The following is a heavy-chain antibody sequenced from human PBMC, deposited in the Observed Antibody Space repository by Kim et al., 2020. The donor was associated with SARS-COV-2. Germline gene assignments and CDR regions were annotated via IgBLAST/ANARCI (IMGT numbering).Heavy chain of an antibody. V-gene: IGHV5-51*01. Sequence: GESLKISCKGSGYSFTSYWIGWVRQMPGKGLEWMGIIYPGDSDTRYIPSFQGQVTISADKSISTAYLQWSSLKASDTAMYYCARHVGGYGGYARIDYWGQGTLVTVSS. D-gene: IGHD5-12*01. CDR2: IYPGDSDT. CDR1: GYSFTSYW. J-gene: IGHJ4*02. CDR3: ARHVGGYGGYARIDY.